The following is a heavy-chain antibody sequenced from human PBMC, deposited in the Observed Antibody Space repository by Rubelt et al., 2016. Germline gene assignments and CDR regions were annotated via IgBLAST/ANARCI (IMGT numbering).Heavy chain of an antibody. J-gene: IGHJ4*02. D-gene: IGHD1-26*01. Sequence: VKGRFTISRDDSKNTAYLQMNSLKTEDTAVYYCTRDRTAPPVGANEGCDYWGQGTLVTVSS. V-gene: IGHV3-73*01. CDR3: TRDRTAPPVGANEGCDY.